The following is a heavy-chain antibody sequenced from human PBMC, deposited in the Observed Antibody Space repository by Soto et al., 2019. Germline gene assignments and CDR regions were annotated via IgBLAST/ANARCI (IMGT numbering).Heavy chain of an antibody. V-gene: IGHV3-21*06. CDR3: ARESEDLTSNFDY. CDR1: GITFTRYS. CDR2: IRSTTNYI. J-gene: IGHJ4*02. Sequence: PGGCLRLSCAASGITFTRYSMNWVRQAPGKGLEWVSSIRSTTNYIYYGDSMKGRFTISRDNAKNSLYLEMNSLRAEDTAVYYCARESEDLTSNFDYCRQGPLVTVSS.